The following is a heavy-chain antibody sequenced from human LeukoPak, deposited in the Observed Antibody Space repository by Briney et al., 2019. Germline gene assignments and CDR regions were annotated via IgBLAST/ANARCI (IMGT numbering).Heavy chain of an antibody. J-gene: IGHJ4*02. CDR3: ARDLGSRGSWNDY. CDR2: ISSSSSTI. V-gene: IGHV3-48*02. D-gene: IGHD2-15*01. Sequence: GGSLRLSCAASGFTFSSYSMNWVRQAPGNGLEWVSYISSSSSTIYYADSVKGRFTISRDNAKNSPYLQMNSLRDEDTAVYYCARDLGSRGSWNDYWGQGTLVTVSS. CDR1: GFTFSSYS.